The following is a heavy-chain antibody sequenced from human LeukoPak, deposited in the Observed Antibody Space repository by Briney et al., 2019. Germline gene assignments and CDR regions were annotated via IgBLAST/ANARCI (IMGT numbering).Heavy chain of an antibody. CDR3: AHRPNWGMYLDAFDI. V-gene: IGHV2-5*01. CDR2: IYWNDDK. CDR1: GGSIGSGDYY. J-gene: IGHJ3*02. Sequence: TLSLTCTVSGGSIGSGDYYWSWIRQPPGKALEWLALIYWNDDKRYSPSLKSRLTITKDTSKNQVVLTMTNMDPVDTATYYCAHRPNWGMYLDAFDIWGQGTMVTVSS. D-gene: IGHD7-27*01.